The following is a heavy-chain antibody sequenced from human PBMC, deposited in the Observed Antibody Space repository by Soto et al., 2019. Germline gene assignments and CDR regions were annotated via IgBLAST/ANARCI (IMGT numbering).Heavy chain of an antibody. Sequence: GGSLRLSCAASGLTFSSYWMHWVRQAPGMGLVWVSRSNSDGSSTSYADSVKGRFTISRDNAKNTLYLRMNSLRAEDTAVYYCARAIGYYGMDVWGQGTTVTVSS. CDR2: SNSDGSST. CDR3: ARAIGYYGMDV. J-gene: IGHJ6*02. CDR1: GLTFSSYW. V-gene: IGHV3-74*01. D-gene: IGHD3-22*01.